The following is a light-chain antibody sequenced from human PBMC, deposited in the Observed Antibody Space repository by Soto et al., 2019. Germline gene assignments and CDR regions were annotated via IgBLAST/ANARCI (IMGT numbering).Light chain of an antibody. V-gene: IGLV2-11*01. CDR2: DVS. J-gene: IGLJ1*01. CDR3: CSYAGSYSYV. Sequence: SALTQPRSVSGSPGQSVTISCTGTSSDVGGYNYVSWYQQHPGKAPKLMIYDVSKRPSGVPDRFSASKSGNTASLTISGLQAEDEADYYCCSYAGSYSYVFGTGTKFTVL. CDR1: SSDVGGYNY.